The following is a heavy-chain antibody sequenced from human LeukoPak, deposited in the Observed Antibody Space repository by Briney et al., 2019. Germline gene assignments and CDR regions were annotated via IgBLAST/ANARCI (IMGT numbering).Heavy chain of an antibody. CDR2: INPNSGAT. J-gene: IGHJ5*02. CDR3: ARGGYCSGGSCYSGWFDP. Sequence: ASVKVSCKASGYTFTSYYMHWVRQAPGQGLEWMGWINPNSGATNYAQKFQGRVTITRDTSASTAYMELSSLRSEDMAVYYCARGGYCSGGSCYSGWFDPWGQGTLVTVSS. V-gene: IGHV1-2*02. D-gene: IGHD2-15*01. CDR1: GYTFTSYY.